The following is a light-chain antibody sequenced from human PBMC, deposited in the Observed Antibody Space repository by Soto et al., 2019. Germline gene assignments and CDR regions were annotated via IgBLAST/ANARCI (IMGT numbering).Light chain of an antibody. CDR3: QKYDSLPFT. CDR1: QTISSW. V-gene: IGKV1-27*01. J-gene: IGKJ3*01. CDR2: AAS. Sequence: DIQMTQSPSTLSGSVGDRVTITCRASQTISSWLAWYQQRPGKPPKLLIYAASTLESGVPSRFSGGRSGTDFTLSISSLQPEDVATFYCQKYDSLPFTFGPGTKVDIK.